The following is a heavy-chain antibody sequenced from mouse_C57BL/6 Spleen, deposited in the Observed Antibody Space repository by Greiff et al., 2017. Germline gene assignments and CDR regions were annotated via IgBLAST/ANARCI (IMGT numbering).Heavy chain of an antibody. CDR2: IDPEDGDT. Sequence: EVKLQQSGAELVRPGASVKLSCTASGFNIKDYYMHWVKQRPEQGLEWIGRIDPEDGDTEYAPKFQGKATMTADTSSNTAYLQLSSLTSEDTAVYYCTTYYDGYWTAYWGQGTLVTVSA. CDR3: TTYYDGYWTAY. V-gene: IGHV14-1*01. J-gene: IGHJ3*01. CDR1: GFNIKDYY. D-gene: IGHD2-3*01.